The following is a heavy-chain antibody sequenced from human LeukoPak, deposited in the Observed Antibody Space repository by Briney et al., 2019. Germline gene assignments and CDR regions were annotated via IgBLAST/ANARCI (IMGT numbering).Heavy chain of an antibody. J-gene: IGHJ4*02. D-gene: IGHD6-13*01. CDR2: ISGSGGST. Sequence: PGGSLRLSCAASGLTFSNYAMSWVRQAPGKGLEWVSAISGSGGSTYYADSVKGRFTISRDNSKNTLYLQMNSLRAEDTAVYYCAKDQVRSSWYFDYWGQGTLVTVSS. V-gene: IGHV3-23*01. CDR1: GLTFSNYA. CDR3: AKDQVRSSWYFDY.